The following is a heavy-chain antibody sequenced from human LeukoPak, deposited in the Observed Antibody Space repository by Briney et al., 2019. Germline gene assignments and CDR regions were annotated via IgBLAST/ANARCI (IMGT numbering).Heavy chain of an antibody. CDR1: GFTFSSYE. CDR3: AKDAGHYDSSGYQFFDY. CDR2: IWYDGSNK. V-gene: IGHV3-33*06. D-gene: IGHD3-22*01. J-gene: IGHJ4*02. Sequence: GGSLRLSCAASGFTFSSYEMNWVRQAPGKGLEWVAVIWYDGSNKYYADSVKRRFTISRDNSKNKLYLQMNSLRAEDTAVYYCAKDAGHYDSSGYQFFDYWGQGTLVTVSS.